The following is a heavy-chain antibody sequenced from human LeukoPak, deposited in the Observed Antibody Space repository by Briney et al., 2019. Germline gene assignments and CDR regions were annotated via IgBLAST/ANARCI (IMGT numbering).Heavy chain of an antibody. Sequence: SETLSLTCAVYGGSFSGYYWSWIRQPPGKGLEWIGEINHSGSTNYNPPLKSRVTISVDTSKNQFSLKLSSVTAADTAVYYCARGGGVLTGYLDYWGQGTLVTVSS. D-gene: IGHD3-9*01. CDR3: ARGGGVLTGYLDY. CDR2: INHSGST. V-gene: IGHV4-34*01. J-gene: IGHJ4*02. CDR1: GGSFSGYY.